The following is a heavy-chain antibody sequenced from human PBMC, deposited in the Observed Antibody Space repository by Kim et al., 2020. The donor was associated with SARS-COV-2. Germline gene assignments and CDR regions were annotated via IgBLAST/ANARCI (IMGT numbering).Heavy chain of an antibody. CDR3: ATETREWVAFQF. CDR1: GFTFSNYC. V-gene: IGHV3-30*03. D-gene: IGHD3-3*01. CDR2: ITHDEVTR. Sequence: GGSLRLSCTDSGFTFSNYCMHWVRQAPGRGLEWVAVITHDEVTRYYVDSVRGRFTISRDNTRNTVYLQMNSLRPEDSGIYYCATETREWVAFQFWGQGTLSTVS. J-gene: IGHJ1*01.